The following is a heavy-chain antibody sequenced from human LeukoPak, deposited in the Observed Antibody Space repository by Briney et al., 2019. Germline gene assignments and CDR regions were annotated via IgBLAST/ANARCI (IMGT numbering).Heavy chain of an antibody. CDR3: ARSGGDGYNSQY. CDR2: INHSGST. CDR1: GGSFSGYY. V-gene: IGHV4-34*01. J-gene: IGHJ4*02. Sequence: SETLSLTCGVYGGSFSGYYWSWIRQPPGKGLEWIGEINHSGSTNYNPSLKSRVTISVDTSKNQFSLKLSSVTAADTAVYYCARSGGDGYNSQYWGQGTLVTVSS. D-gene: IGHD5-24*01.